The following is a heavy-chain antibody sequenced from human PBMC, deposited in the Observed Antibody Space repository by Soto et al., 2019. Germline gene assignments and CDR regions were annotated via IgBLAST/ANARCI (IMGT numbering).Heavy chain of an antibody. V-gene: IGHV3-23*01. D-gene: IGHD4-17*01. CDR2: ISCSGGST. CDR1: GFTFSSYA. Sequence: GGSLRLSCAASGFTFSSYAMSWVRQAPGKGLEWVSAISCSGGSTYYADSVKGRFTISRDNSKNTLYLQINSLRAEDTALYYCAKDPSNYGDYGAYFDYWGQGTLVTVSS. CDR3: AKDPSNYGDYGAYFDY. J-gene: IGHJ4*02.